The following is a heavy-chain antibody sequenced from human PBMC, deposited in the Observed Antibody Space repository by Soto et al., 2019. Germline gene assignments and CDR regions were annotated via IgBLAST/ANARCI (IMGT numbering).Heavy chain of an antibody. D-gene: IGHD4-17*01. Sequence: PVGSLRLSCAASGFTFSSYSMNWVRQAPGKGLEWVSYISSGSITIYYADSVKGRFTISRDNAKNSLYLQLNSLRDEDTAVYYCARDFGYGDYVDCWGQGTLVTVSS. V-gene: IGHV3-48*02. J-gene: IGHJ4*02. CDR1: GFTFSSYS. CDR3: ARDFGYGDYVDC. CDR2: ISSGSITI.